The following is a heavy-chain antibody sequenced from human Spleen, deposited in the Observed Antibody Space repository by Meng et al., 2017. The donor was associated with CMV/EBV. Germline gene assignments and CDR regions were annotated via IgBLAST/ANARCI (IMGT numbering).Heavy chain of an antibody. CDR3: ARDPTGAMYFDY. CDR2: ISSSSSLI. V-gene: IGHV3-21*01. CDR1: GFTFSSYS. Sequence: GESLKISCAASGFTFSSYSMNWVRQAPGKGLEWVSSISSSSSLIYYADSVKGRFTISRDNAKSSLYLQMDSLRAEDTAVYYCARDPTGAMYFDYFGQGTLVTVSS. D-gene: IGHD2-2*01. J-gene: IGHJ4*02.